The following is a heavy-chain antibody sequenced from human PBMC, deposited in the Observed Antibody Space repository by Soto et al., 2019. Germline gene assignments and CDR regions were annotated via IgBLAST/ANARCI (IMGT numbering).Heavy chain of an antibody. V-gene: IGHV4-34*01. CDR1: GGSFSGYY. Sequence: QVQLQQWGAGLLKPSETLSLTCAVYGGSFSGYYWSWIRQPPGKGLEWIGEINHSGSTNYNPSLNSRVTASVDTSKNQCSLKLSSVTAADTAVYYCARHPIDAFDIWGQGTMVTVSS. CDR3: ARHPIDAFDI. J-gene: IGHJ3*02. CDR2: INHSGST.